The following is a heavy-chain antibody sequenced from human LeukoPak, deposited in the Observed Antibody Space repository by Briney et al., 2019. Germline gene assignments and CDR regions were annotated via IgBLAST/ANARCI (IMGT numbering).Heavy chain of an antibody. Sequence: PSETLSLTCTVSGGSISSSSYYWGWIRQPPGKGLEWIGSIYYSGSTYYNPSLKSRVTISVDTSKNQFSLKLSSVTAADTAVYYCARFIAAAGDYYFDYWGQGTLVTVSS. V-gene: IGHV4-39*01. CDR3: ARFIAAAGDYYFDY. CDR2: IYYSGST. J-gene: IGHJ4*02. D-gene: IGHD6-13*01. CDR1: GGSISSSSYY.